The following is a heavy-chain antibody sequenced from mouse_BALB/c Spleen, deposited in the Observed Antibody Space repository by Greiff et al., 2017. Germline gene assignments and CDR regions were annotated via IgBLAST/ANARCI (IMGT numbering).Heavy chain of an antibody. CDR2: INPNNGGT. Sequence: EVQLQQPGAELVKPGASVKIPCKASGYTFTDYNMDWVKQSHGKSLEWIGDINPNNGGTIYNQKFKGKATLTVDKSSSTAYMELRSLTSEDTAVYYCARGYYGSSYGDYWGQGTTLTVSS. V-gene: IGHV1-18*01. D-gene: IGHD1-1*01. J-gene: IGHJ2*01. CDR3: ARGYYGSSYGDY. CDR1: GYTFTDYN.